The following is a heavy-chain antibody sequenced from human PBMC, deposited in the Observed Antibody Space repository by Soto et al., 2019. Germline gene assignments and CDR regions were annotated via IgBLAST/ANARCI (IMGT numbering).Heavy chain of an antibody. CDR3: ARSIVVVTALDY. D-gene: IGHD2-21*02. CDR2: INAGNGNT. Sequence: QVQLVQSGAEEKKPGASVKVSFKASGYTFNSYAMHWVRQAPGQRLEWMGWINAGNGNTKYSQKFQGRVTITRDTSASTAYMELSSLRSEDTAVYYCARSIVVVTALDYWGQGTLVTVSS. CDR1: GYTFNSYA. V-gene: IGHV1-3*05. J-gene: IGHJ4*02.